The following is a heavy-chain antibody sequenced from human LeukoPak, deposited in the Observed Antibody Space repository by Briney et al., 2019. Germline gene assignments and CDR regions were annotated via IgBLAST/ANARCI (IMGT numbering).Heavy chain of an antibody. CDR1: DDSITMYY. V-gene: IGHV4-59*12. D-gene: IGHD2-15*01. CDR2: VDHTGST. Sequence: SETLSLTCSVSDDSITMYYWTWIRQPPGKGLEWIGYVDHTGSTNFNPSLNGRVSISRDTSKNQFSLKLSSVTAADTAVYYCAREHCSGGSCYSIYYYYYMDVWGKGTTVTVSS. CDR3: AREHCSGGSCYSIYYYYYMDV. J-gene: IGHJ6*03.